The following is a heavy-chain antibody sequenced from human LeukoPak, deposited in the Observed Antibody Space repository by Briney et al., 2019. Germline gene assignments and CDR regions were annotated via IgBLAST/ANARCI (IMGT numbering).Heavy chain of an antibody. Sequence: GRSLRLSCAASGFTFSSYAMHWVRQAPGKGLEWVAVISYDGSNKYYADSVKGRFTISRDNSKNTLYLQMNSLRAEDTAVYYCARADRPGDCLYYWGQGTLVTVSS. V-gene: IGHV3-30-3*01. CDR3: ARADRPGDCLYY. D-gene: IGHD2-21*02. CDR1: GFTFSSYA. CDR2: ISYDGSNK. J-gene: IGHJ4*02.